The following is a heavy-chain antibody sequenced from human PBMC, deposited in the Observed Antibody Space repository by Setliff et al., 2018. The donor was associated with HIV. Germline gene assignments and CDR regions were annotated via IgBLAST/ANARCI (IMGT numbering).Heavy chain of an antibody. D-gene: IGHD5-12*01. J-gene: IGHJ4*02. CDR1: GGSITGYF. CDR2: IYYNGNT. Sequence: SETLSLTCTVSGGSITGYFWNWIRQSPGKGLEWIGYIYYNGNTNYNPTLNSRGTISVDTSKNQLSLKLTSVTAADTAVYYCAREISRYSGYEGRMDYFDYWGQGTLVTVSS. V-gene: IGHV4-59*01. CDR3: AREISRYSGYEGRMDYFDY.